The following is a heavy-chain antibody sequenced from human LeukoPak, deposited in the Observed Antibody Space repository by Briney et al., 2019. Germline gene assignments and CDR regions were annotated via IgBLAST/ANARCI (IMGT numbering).Heavy chain of an antibody. Sequence: GGTLRLSCAASGFTFSSYSMNWVRQAPGKGLEWVSSISSSSSYIYYADSVKGRFTISRDNAKNSLYLQMNSLRAEDTAVYYCARTHPRRSPKGGDAFDTWGQGTMVTVSS. CDR2: ISSSSSYI. CDR3: ARTHPRRSPKGGDAFDT. CDR1: GFTFSSYS. J-gene: IGHJ3*02. D-gene: IGHD1-14*01. V-gene: IGHV3-21*01.